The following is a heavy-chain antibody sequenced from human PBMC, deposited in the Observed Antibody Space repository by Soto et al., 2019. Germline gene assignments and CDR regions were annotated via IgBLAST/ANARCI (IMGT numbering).Heavy chain of an antibody. Sequence: SETLSLTCAVSSGSISSSNWWSWVRQPPGKGLEWIGEIYHSGTTNYNPSLKSRVTISVDKSRNQSSLKLSSVTAADTAVYYCASLIAVANYWGQGTLVTVSS. CDR2: IYHSGTT. V-gene: IGHV4-4*02. D-gene: IGHD6-19*01. CDR3: ASLIAVANY. CDR1: SGSISSSNW. J-gene: IGHJ4*02.